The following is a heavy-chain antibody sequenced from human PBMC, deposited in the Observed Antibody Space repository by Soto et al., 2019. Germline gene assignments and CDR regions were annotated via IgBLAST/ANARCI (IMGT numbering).Heavy chain of an antibody. D-gene: IGHD3-9*01. CDR2: INPSGGST. J-gene: IGHJ4*02. Sequence: ASVKVSCKASGYTFTSYYMHWVRQAPGQGLEWMGIINPSGGSTSYAQKFQGRVTMTRDTSTSTVYMELSSLRSEDTAVYYCARELFILTGYYNIGYWGQGTLVTVSS. V-gene: IGHV1-46*01. CDR1: GYTFTSYY. CDR3: ARELFILTGYYNIGY.